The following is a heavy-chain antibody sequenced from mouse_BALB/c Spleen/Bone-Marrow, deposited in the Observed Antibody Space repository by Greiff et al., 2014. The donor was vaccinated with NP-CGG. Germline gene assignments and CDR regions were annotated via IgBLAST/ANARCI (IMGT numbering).Heavy chain of an antibody. V-gene: IGHV1S22*01. CDR3: TRRRGNYYYFDY. CDR1: GYTFTSYW. Sequence: LKHSGSELVRPGASVKLSCKASGYTFTSYWMRWVKQRPGQGLEWIGNIYPGSSSTNYDEKFKSKATLTVDTSSSTAYMQLSSLTSEDSAVYYCTRRRGNYYYFDYWGQGTTLTVSS. CDR2: IYPGSSST. J-gene: IGHJ2*01. D-gene: IGHD2-1*01.